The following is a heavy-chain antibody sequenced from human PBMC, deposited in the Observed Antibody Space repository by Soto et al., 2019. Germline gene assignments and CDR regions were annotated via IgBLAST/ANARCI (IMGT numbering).Heavy chain of an antibody. D-gene: IGHD6-25*01. CDR1: GYTFTNYN. CDR2: MNPNTGNT. J-gene: IGHJ6*03. Sequence: GASVKVSCKASGYTFTNYNINWVRQATGQGLEWMGWMNPNTGNTGYAEKFQGRVTMTRNSSINTAYMELSGLRSDDTAVYYCAREAASDPSFYYHYMDVWGKGTTVTVPS. V-gene: IGHV1-8*01. CDR3: AREAASDPSFYYHYMDV.